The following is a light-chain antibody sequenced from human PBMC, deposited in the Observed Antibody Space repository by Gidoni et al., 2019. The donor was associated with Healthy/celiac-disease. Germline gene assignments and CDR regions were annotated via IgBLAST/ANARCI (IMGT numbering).Light chain of an antibody. J-gene: IGKJ4*01. CDR2: AAS. CDR1: QSISSY. V-gene: IGKV1-39*01. Sequence: DIQMTQSPSSLSASVGDRVTITCRASQSISSYLNWYQQTPGKAPKLLIYAASSLQRGVPSRFSGSGSGTDFTLIISRLPPEDFATYYCQQSYSTPMTFGGGTKVEIK. CDR3: QQSYSTPMT.